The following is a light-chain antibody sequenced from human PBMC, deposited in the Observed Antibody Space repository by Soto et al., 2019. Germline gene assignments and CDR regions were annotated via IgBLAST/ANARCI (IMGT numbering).Light chain of an antibody. CDR3: QQSYSSPMYT. CDR1: QSISSY. CDR2: AAS. V-gene: IGKV1-39*01. J-gene: IGKJ2*01. Sequence: DIQMTQSPSSLSASVGDRVTITCRASQSISSYLNWYQQKPGKAPKLLIYAASSLQSGVPSRFSGSGSGTDFTLPISSLQPSVFATYYCQQSYSSPMYTFGQGTKLENK.